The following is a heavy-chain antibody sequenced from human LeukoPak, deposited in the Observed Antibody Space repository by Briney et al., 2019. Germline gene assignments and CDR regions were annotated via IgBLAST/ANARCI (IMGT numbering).Heavy chain of an antibody. CDR3: ARVPYTAAFDI. Sequence: GRSLRLSCAASGFTFDDYAMHWVRQAPGKGLEWVSGISWNSGSIGYADSVKGRFTISRDNSKNTLYLQMNSLRAEDTAVYYCARVPYTAAFDIWGQGTMVTVSS. CDR2: ISWNSGSI. CDR1: GFTFDDYA. J-gene: IGHJ3*02. V-gene: IGHV3-9*01. D-gene: IGHD2-2*01.